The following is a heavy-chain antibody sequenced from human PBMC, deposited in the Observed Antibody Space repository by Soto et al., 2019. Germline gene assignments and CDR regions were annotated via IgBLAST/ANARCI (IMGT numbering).Heavy chain of an antibody. J-gene: IGHJ6*03. CDR3: ARQPRNEAGRYYYYYLMEV. V-gene: IGHV3-66*04. CDR1: GFTVSNNY. Sequence: EVQLVESGGGLVQPGGSLRLSCAASGFTVSNNYMSWVRQAPGKGLEWVSVIYSGGITYNADSVKGRFTTSRDNSKNTLYIQMNSLRAEDTAVYYCARQPRNEAGRYYYYYLMEVWGKGSTVPVSS. D-gene: IGHD1-1*01. CDR2: IYSGGIT.